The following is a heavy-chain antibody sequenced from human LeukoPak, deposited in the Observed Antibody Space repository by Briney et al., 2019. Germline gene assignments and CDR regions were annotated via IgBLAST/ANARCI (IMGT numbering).Heavy chain of an antibody. Sequence: PGGSLRLSCAASGFTFSTYAMSWVRQAPGKGLEWVSGISESGGSADYADSVKGRFTISRDNSKNTLYLQMNSLRDEDTAVYYCARQSSGWFFDYWGQGTLVTVSS. CDR2: ISESGGSA. CDR1: GFTFSTYA. J-gene: IGHJ4*02. CDR3: ARQSSGWFFDY. V-gene: IGHV3-23*01. D-gene: IGHD6-19*01.